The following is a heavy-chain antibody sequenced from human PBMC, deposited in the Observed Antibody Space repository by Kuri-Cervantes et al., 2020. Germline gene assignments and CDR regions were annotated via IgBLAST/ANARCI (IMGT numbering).Heavy chain of an antibody. Sequence: GGSLRLSCGASRFTFNDYHMSWVRQAPGKGLEWVSSISSSSSYIYYADSVKGRFTISRDNAKNSLYLQMNSLRAEDTAVYYCARDKGSGWSRFDYWGQGTLVTVSS. CDR1: RFTFNDYH. CDR3: ARDKGSGWSRFDY. D-gene: IGHD6-19*01. CDR2: ISSSSSYI. V-gene: IGHV3-21*03. J-gene: IGHJ4*02.